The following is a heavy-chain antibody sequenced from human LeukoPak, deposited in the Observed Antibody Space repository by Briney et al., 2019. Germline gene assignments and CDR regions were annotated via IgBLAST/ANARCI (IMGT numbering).Heavy chain of an antibody. V-gene: IGHV3-23*01. CDR2: ISGSGGST. CDR1: GFTFSSYG. J-gene: IGHJ4*02. CDR3: ARWHYDILTGYGLLF. D-gene: IGHD3-9*01. Sequence: PGGSLRLSCAASGFTFSSYGMSWVRQAPGKGLEWVSAISGSGGSTYYADSVKGRSTISRDNSKNTLYLQMNSLRAEDTAVYYCARWHYDILTGYGLLFWGQGTLVTVSS.